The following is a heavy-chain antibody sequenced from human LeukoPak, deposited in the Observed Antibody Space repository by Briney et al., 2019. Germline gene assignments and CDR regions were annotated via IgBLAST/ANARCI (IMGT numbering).Heavy chain of an antibody. Sequence: PGGSLRLSCSASGFTFSSYAMHWVRQAPGKGLEYVSAISSNGGSTYYADSVKGRFTISRDNSKNTLYLQMSSLRAEGTAVYYCVKSYDILTGYSHFNSGGQGTLVTVSS. CDR2: ISSNGGST. CDR1: GFTFSSYA. D-gene: IGHD3-9*01. J-gene: IGHJ4*02. CDR3: VKSYDILTGYSHFNS. V-gene: IGHV3-64D*09.